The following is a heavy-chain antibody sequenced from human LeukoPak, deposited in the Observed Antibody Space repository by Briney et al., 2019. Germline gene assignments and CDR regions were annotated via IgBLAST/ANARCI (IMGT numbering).Heavy chain of an antibody. J-gene: IGHJ4*02. V-gene: IGHV5-51*01. CDR3: ARLPTHEYYFDY. CDR2: IYPGDSDT. CDR1: GSIFTSYW. Sequence: GASLQISCEGSGSIFTSYWIGWGRQLPGKGLEGVGIIYPGDSDTRDSPSFQGQVTISADKSISTAYLQWSSLKASDTAMYYCARLPTHEYYFDYWGQGTLVTVSS.